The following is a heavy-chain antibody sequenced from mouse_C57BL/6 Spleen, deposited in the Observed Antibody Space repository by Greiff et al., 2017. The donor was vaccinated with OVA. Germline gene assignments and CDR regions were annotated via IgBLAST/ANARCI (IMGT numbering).Heavy chain of an antibody. Sequence: QVQLQQSGPELVKPGASVKISCKASGYAFSSSWLNWVKQRPGKGLEWIGRIYPGDGDTNYNGKFKGKATLTADKSSSTAYMQLSSLTSEDSAVYFCARKKPNYSNYEGYAMDYWGQGTSVTVSS. D-gene: IGHD2-5*01. V-gene: IGHV1-82*01. CDR2: IYPGDGDT. J-gene: IGHJ4*01. CDR3: ARKKPNYSNYEGYAMDY. CDR1: GYAFSSSW.